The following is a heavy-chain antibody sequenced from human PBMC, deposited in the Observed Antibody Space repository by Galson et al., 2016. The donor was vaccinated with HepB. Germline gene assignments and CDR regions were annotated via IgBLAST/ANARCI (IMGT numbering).Heavy chain of an antibody. Sequence: SLRLSCATSGFTFTRYNMNWVRQAPGKGLEWVASISSGRSNIYYADSVRGRFTISRDNVKKTLYLQMNSLRPEDTAVYYCARVREQQLLEAVDIWGQGTLVTVSS. CDR2: ISSGRSNI. V-gene: IGHV3-21*01. J-gene: IGHJ3*02. CDR1: GFTFTRYN. D-gene: IGHD6-13*01. CDR3: ARVREQQLLEAVDI.